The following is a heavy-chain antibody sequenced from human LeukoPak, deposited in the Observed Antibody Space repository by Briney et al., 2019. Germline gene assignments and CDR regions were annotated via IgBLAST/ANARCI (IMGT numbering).Heavy chain of an antibody. J-gene: IGHJ4*02. Sequence: GGSLRLSCAASGFTFSSYNINWVRQAPGKGLEWVSYISSSRRTISYADSVKGRFTISRDNSKNTLYLQMNSLRAEDTAVYYCARKNGLDYWGQGTLVTVSS. CDR3: ARKNGLDY. CDR2: ISSSRRTI. V-gene: IGHV3-48*01. CDR1: GFTFSSYN.